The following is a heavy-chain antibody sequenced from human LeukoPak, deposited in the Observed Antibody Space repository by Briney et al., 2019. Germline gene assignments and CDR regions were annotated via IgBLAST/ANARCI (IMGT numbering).Heavy chain of an antibody. CDR3: ARVGVGATKDFDY. Sequence: PGGSLRLSCAASGFILSSYSMNWVRQAPGKGLEWVSYISSSSSIIYYADSVKGRFTISRDNAKSSLYLQMNSLKIEDTAVYYCARVGVGATKDFDYWGQGTLVTVSS. CDR2: ISSSSSII. D-gene: IGHD1-26*01. V-gene: IGHV3-48*01. J-gene: IGHJ4*02. CDR1: GFILSSYS.